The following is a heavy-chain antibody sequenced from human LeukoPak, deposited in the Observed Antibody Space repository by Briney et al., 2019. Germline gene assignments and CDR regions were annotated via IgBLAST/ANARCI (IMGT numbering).Heavy chain of an antibody. D-gene: IGHD5-24*01. CDR1: GGSFSSYY. J-gene: IGHJ4*02. CDR2: IYTSGST. Sequence: SETLSLTCTISGGSFSSYYWSWIRQPAGKGLEWIGRIYTSGSTNYNSSLKRRVTMPVETYKNPVSLKLRSVTAADTAVYYCATGDGYNSFDYWGQGTLVTVSS. V-gene: IGHV4-4*07. CDR3: ATGDGYNSFDY.